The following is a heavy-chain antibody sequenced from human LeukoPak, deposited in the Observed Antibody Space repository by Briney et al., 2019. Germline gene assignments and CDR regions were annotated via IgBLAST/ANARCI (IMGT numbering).Heavy chain of an antibody. Sequence: PGGSLRLSCAASGFTFSSYAMSWVRQAPGKGLEWVSAISGSGGSTYYADSVKGRFTISRDNSKNTLYLQMNSLRAEDTAVYYCAKDPKMSVAGILDYWGQGTLVTVSS. CDR3: AKDPKMSVAGILDY. CDR2: ISGSGGST. CDR1: GFTFSSYA. V-gene: IGHV3-23*01. J-gene: IGHJ4*02. D-gene: IGHD2-15*01.